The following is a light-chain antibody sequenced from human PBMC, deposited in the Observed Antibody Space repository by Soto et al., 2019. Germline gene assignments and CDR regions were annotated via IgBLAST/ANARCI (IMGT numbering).Light chain of an antibody. J-gene: IGKJ1*01. Sequence: EIVLTQSPGTLSLSPGDRATLSCRASQSVSSSYLAWYQQKPGQAPRLLIYGASSMATGIPDSFSGSGSGTDFTFTISGLEPEDFAVYYCQQYGNSRGTFGQGTKVEIK. CDR3: QQYGNSRGT. CDR2: GAS. V-gene: IGKV3-20*01. CDR1: QSVSSSY.